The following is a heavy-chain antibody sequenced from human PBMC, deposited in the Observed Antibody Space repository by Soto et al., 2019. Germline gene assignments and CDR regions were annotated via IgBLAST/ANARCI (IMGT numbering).Heavy chain of an antibody. J-gene: IGHJ3*01. CDR1: GGSISDYY. CDR2: IYYSGNT. D-gene: IGHD6-19*01. CDR3: ARVRQWLGPFGYFDL. V-gene: IGHV4-59*01. Sequence: PSETLSLTCSVSGGSISDYYWSWIRQHPGKGLEWIGYIYYSGNTNYNPSLKSRVAMSVDRSKNQFPLKLSSVTAADTAVYYCARVRQWLGPFGYFDLWGQGTMVTVSS.